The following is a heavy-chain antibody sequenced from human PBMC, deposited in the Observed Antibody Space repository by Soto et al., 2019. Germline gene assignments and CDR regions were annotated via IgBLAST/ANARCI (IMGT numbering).Heavy chain of an antibody. V-gene: IGHV4-59*12. D-gene: IGHD6-19*01. Sequence: SETLSLTCTVSGGPIAPFYWTWIRQSPGKGLESIGYVYYNGSTNYNPALKGRVTISLDTSKSQFSLRLSSVTAADTAVYYCARTRGRGQWRDFYFDFWGQGSLVTVSS. J-gene: IGHJ4*02. CDR3: ARTRGRGQWRDFYFDF. CDR1: GGPIAPFY. CDR2: VYYNGST.